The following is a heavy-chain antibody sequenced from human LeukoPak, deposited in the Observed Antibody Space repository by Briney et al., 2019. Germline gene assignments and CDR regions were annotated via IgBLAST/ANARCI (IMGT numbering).Heavy chain of an antibody. V-gene: IGHV1-2*02. J-gene: IGHJ5*02. CDR1: GYTFTGYY. Sequence: ASVKVSCKASGYTFTGYYMHWVRQAPGQGLEWMGWINPNSGGTNYAQKFQGRVTMTRDTSISTAYMELSRLRSDDTAVYYCAREGTMVRGVTPDYPRNWFDPWGQGTLVTVSS. CDR2: INPNSGGT. CDR3: AREGTMVRGVTPDYPRNWFDP. D-gene: IGHD3-10*01.